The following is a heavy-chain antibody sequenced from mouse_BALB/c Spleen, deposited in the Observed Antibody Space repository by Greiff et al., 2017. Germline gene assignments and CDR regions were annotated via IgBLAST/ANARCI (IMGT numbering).Heavy chain of an antibody. CDR1: GFTFSSYT. CDR3: TRDQDY. Sequence: EVQGVESGGGLVKPGGSLKLSCAASGFTFSSYTMSWVRQTPEKRLEWVATISSGGSYTYYPDSVKGRFTISRDNAKNTLYLQMSSLKSEDTAMYYCTRDQDYWGQGTTLTVSS. J-gene: IGHJ2*01. V-gene: IGHV5-6-4*01. CDR2: ISSGGSYT.